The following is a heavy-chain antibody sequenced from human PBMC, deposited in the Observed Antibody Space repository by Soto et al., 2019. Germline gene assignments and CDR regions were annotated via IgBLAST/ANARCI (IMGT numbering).Heavy chain of an antibody. CDR1: GYTFTNYA. J-gene: IGHJ3*02. CDR2: INAGNGNK. Sequence: QVQLVQSGAEVKKSGASVKVSCKASGYTFTNYAMHWVRQAPGQRLEWRGWINAGNGNKKYSQQFQGRVTITRDTSASTAYMELSSLRSEDTAVYYCARAAYCGSDSCSDAFDIWGQGTVVTVSS. V-gene: IGHV1-3*01. CDR3: ARAAYCGSDSCSDAFDI. D-gene: IGHD2-21*02.